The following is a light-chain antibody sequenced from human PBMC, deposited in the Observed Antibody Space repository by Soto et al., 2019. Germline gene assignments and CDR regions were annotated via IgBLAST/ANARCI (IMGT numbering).Light chain of an antibody. V-gene: IGKV3-15*01. J-gene: IGKJ1*01. CDR2: GVS. Sequence: EIVMTQSPATVSVSPVEIATLSFMASQSISSSKLAWYQQNPGQAPRLLLFGVSNRATGIPARFSGSGSGTEFSLTISSLQSEDFAVYYCQQYDYWPRTFGQGTKVDIK. CDR1: QSISSS. CDR3: QQYDYWPRT.